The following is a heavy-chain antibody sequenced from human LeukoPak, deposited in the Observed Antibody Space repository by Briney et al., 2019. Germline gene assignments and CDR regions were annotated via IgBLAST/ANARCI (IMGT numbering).Heavy chain of an antibody. D-gene: IGHD3-10*01. V-gene: IGHV4-39*01. Sequence: PSETLSLTCTVSGGSISSSSYYWGWIRQPPGKGLEWIGSIYHSGSTYYNPSLKSRVTISVDTSKNQFSLKLSSVTAADTAVYYCARVTYYYGSGSYGYYYYYMDVWGKGATVTVSS. CDR2: IYHSGST. J-gene: IGHJ6*03. CDR3: ARVTYYYGSGSYGYYYYYMDV. CDR1: GGSISSSSYY.